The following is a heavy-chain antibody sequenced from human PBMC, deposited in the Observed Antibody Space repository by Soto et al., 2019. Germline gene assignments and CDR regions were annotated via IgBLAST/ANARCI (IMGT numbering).Heavy chain of an antibody. CDR3: VCGGNFFIY. J-gene: IGHJ4*02. D-gene: IGHD3-16*01. CDR1: GFPFITYW. Sequence: EVQLVESGGGLVQPGGSLRLSCAAPGFPFITYWRTWSRQPPGKGLGWVANMDQDGSETYYVASVRGRFTVSRDNAKNSLYLQMNSLRVEDTAVYYCVCGGNFFIYWGQGTLVTVSP. V-gene: IGHV3-7*01. CDR2: MDQDGSET.